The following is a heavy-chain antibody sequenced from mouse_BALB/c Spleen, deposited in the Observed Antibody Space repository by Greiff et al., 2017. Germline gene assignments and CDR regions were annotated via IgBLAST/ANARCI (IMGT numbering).Heavy chain of an antibody. V-gene: IGHV3-6*02. CDR1: GYSITSGYY. J-gene: IGHJ4*01. Sequence: VQLKESGPGLVKPSQSLSLTCSVTGYSITSGYYWNWIRQFPGNKLEWMGYISYDGSNNYNPSLKNRISITRDTPKNQFFLKLNSVTTEDTATYYCARGGYGTYYWGQGTSVTVSA. CDR2: ISYDGSN. CDR3: ARGGYGTYY. D-gene: IGHD2-1*01.